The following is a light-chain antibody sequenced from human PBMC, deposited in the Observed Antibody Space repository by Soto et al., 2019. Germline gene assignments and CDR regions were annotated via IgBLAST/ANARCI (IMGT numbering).Light chain of an antibody. J-gene: IGLJ3*02. V-gene: IGLV8-61*01. CDR2: STN. CDR3: MLYIGSGISV. CDR1: SGSVTPSYH. Sequence: QTVVTQEPSFSVSPGGTVTLTCGLSSGSVTPSYHPSWYRQTPGQAPRALIHSTNTRSSGVPDRFSGAILGNRAALTVTGAQADDECEDYCMLYIGSGISVFGGGTKLTVL.